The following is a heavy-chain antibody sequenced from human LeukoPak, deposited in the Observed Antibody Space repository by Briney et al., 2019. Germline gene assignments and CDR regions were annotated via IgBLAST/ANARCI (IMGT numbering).Heavy chain of an antibody. Sequence: GGSLRFSCTDSAYTFSTYDMVWVRQAPGKGLEWVSGISGSGGSTYYADSLQGRFTISRDISKSTLYLQMNSLRAEDTAIYYCAKDYGSALYYFDYWGQGTLVTVSS. CDR1: AYTFSTYD. CDR3: AKDYGSALYYFDY. CDR2: ISGSGGST. D-gene: IGHD6-19*01. V-gene: IGHV3-23*01. J-gene: IGHJ4*02.